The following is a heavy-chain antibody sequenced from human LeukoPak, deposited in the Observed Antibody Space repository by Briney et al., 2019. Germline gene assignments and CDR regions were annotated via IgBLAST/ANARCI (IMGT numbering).Heavy chain of an antibody. J-gene: IGHJ4*02. CDR1: GFTFSSYS. V-gene: IGHV3-21*01. Sequence: GGSLSLSCAASGFTFSSYSMNWVRQAPGQGLEWVSSISSSSSYIYYADSVKGRFTISSDNAKNSPYLQMNSLRAEDTAVYYCARAREDTMIVVVIPSYFDYWGQGTLVTVSS. D-gene: IGHD3-22*01. CDR2: ISSSSSYI. CDR3: ARAREDTMIVVVIPSYFDY.